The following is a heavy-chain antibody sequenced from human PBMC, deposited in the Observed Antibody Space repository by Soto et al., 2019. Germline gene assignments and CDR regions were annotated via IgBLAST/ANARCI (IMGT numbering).Heavy chain of an antibody. CDR1: VVSISNSSYY. Sequence: PSETLSLTCTFSVVSISNSSYYWGWIRQPPGKGLEWIGHVYHGGTSYSNPSLKGRVTLSVDTSKNHFSLKLKSVTAADTAVYYCARVKRRWLNSEYLGQGTLVNVSS. D-gene: IGHD5-12*01. CDR2: VYHGGTS. CDR3: ARVKRRWLNSEY. V-gene: IGHV4-39*02. J-gene: IGHJ4*02.